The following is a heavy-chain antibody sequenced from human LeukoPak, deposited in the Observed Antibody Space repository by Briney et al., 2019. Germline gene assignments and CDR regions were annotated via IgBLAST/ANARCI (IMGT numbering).Heavy chain of an antibody. CDR2: IYYSGST. J-gene: IGHJ3*02. CDR1: GGSISSYY. CDR3: ARDGPVGDYIHDAFDI. D-gene: IGHD4-17*01. V-gene: IGHV4-59*01. Sequence: SETLSLTCTVSGGSISSYYWSWIRQPPGTGLEWIGYIYYSGSTNYNPSLKSRVTISVDTSKNQFSLKLSSVTAADTAVYYCARDGPVGDYIHDAFDIWGQGTMVTVSS.